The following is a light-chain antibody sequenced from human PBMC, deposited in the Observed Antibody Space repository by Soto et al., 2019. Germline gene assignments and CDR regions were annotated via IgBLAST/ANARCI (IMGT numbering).Light chain of an antibody. V-gene: IGLV2-14*03. J-gene: IGLJ3*02. Sequence: QSVLTQPASVSGSPGQSITISCTGTSSDVGGYDHVSWYQQHPGKAPKLIIYDVTVRPSGFSRRFSGSKSDNTASLAVSGLQPEDEADYYCSSYTNKDTLLFGGGTKVTVL. CDR1: SSDVGGYDH. CDR2: DVT. CDR3: SSYTNKDTLL.